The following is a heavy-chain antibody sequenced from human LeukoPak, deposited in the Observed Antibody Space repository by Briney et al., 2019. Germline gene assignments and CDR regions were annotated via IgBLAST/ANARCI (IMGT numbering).Heavy chain of an antibody. CDR1: GGSFSGYY. CDR2: INHSGST. J-gene: IGHJ4*02. CDR3: ARRGSNRGGDPL. V-gene: IGHV4-34*01. Sequence: PSETLSLTCAVYGGSFSGYYWTWLRQPPGKGLEWIGEINHSGSTSNNPSLKSRVTVSVDTSKNQFSLKMTSVTAADTAVYFCARRGSNRGGDPLWGQGTLVTVSS. D-gene: IGHD2-21*02.